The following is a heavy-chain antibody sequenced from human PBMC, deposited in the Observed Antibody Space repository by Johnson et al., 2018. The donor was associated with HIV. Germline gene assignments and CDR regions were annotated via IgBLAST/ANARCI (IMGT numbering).Heavy chain of an antibody. CDR2: TWFDGRNK. V-gene: IGHV3-33*06. D-gene: IGHD6-13*01. J-gene: IGHJ3*02. Sequence: QVQLVESGGGLVQPGRSLRLSCAASGFSFSDYNMHWVRQAPGKGLEWVAVTWFDGRNKYYSDSVKGRFTISRDNSKNTLYLQINSLRAEDTGVYYCAKVAVATAAGGVALDIWGPGTMVTVSS. CDR3: AKVAVATAAGGVALDI. CDR1: GFSFSDYN.